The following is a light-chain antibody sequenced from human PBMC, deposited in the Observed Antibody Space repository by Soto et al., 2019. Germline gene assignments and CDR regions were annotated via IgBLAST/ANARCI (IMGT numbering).Light chain of an antibody. J-gene: IGLJ3*02. CDR1: SSDVGDYNY. CDR2: EVS. CDR3: SWEDTGGALV. Sequence: QSVLTQPASVSGSPGQSITISCTGTSSDVGDYNYVSWYQQHPGKAPKLMIYEVSNRPSGVYHRFSGSKSGNTASLTIFGLQAEDEAYYYCSWEDTGGALVFGGGTKLTVL. V-gene: IGLV2-14*01.